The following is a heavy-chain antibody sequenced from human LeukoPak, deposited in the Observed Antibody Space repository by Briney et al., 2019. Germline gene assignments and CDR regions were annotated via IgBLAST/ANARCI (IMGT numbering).Heavy chain of an antibody. D-gene: IGHD6-13*01. CDR2: ISSSGSTI. CDR1: GFTFSSYE. Sequence: PGGSLRPSCAASGFTFSSYEMNWVRQAPGKGLEWVSYISSSGSTIYYADSVKGRFTISRDNAKNSLYLQMNSLRAEDTAVYYCARAQAGYSSSWYAGVPYYFDYWGQGTLVTVSS. CDR3: ARAQAGYSSSWYAGVPYYFDY. V-gene: IGHV3-48*03. J-gene: IGHJ4*02.